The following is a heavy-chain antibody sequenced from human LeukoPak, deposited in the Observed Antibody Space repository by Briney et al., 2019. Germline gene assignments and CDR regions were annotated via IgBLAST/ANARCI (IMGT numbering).Heavy chain of an antibody. CDR2: ISQNGDS. Sequence: SEPLSLTCGVSGGSLSFYYWSWIRQSPGKGLEWIADISQNGDSNYNMSLKSRVTISLDKSKNQFSLKVISMTAADTAAYYCTKSDGYGLIRICGRGTMVTVSS. D-gene: IGHD3-10*01. V-gene: IGHV4-34*03. CDR1: GGSLSFYY. CDR3: TKSDGYGLIRI. J-gene: IGHJ3*02.